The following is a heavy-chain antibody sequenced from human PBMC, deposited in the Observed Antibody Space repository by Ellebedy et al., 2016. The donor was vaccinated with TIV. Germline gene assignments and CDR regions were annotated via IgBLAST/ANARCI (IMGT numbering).Heavy chain of an antibody. Sequence: SETLSLTCTVSGGSINNYYWSWIRQAPGKGLEWIGYISNSGRTNYNPSLNTRVTISVDTSKNQFSLNLNSISAADTAVYYCARGLTGYLNWIDPWGQGILVSVSS. CDR1: GGSINNYY. D-gene: IGHD3-9*01. CDR2: ISNSGRT. V-gene: IGHV4-59*01. J-gene: IGHJ5*02. CDR3: ARGLTGYLNWIDP.